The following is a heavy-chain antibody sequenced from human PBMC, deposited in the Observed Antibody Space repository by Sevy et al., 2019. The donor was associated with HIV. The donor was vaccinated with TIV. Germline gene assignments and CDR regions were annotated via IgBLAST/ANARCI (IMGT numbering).Heavy chain of an antibody. J-gene: IGHJ4*02. CDR3: AGGNAWGRGYS. CDR1: GGSITSLY. D-gene: IGHD1-26*01. Sequence: SETPSLTCTVSGGSITSLYWNWIRQPPGKGLEWIANIYYNGHINYNPSLKSRVTISLDTSKNQFSLRRSSVTAADTAMYYCAGGNAWGRGYSWGQGTLVTVSS. CDR2: IYYNGHI. V-gene: IGHV4-59*08.